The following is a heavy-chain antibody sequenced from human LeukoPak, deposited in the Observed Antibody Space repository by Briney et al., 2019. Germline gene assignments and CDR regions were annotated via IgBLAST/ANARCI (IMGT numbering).Heavy chain of an antibody. V-gene: IGHV1-2*02. D-gene: IGHD1-26*01. CDR1: GYTFTGYY. CDR3: ARVLSGSYNFDY. CDR2: INPNSGGT. J-gene: IGHJ4*02. Sequence: ASVKVSCKASGYTFTGYYMHWVRQAPGQGLEWMGWINPNSGGTNYAQKFQGRVTMTRDTSISTAYMELSRLRSDDTAVYYCARVLSGSYNFDYWGQGTLVTVSS.